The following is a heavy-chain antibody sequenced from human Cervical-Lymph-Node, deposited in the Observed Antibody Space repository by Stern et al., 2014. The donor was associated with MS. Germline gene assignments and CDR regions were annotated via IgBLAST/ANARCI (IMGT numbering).Heavy chain of an antibody. CDR1: GGTFTSYA. D-gene: IGHD4-17*01. CDR2: IIPILDTP. J-gene: IGHJ4*02. CDR3: AAVTTASFDS. Sequence: VQLVESGAEVKKPGSSVKVSCKASGGTFTSYAFNWVRQAPGQGLEWMGGIIPILDTPNFAQNFQGRLTITADESTSTAYMELSSLESEDTAVYAKAAVTTASFDSWGQGTLVTVSS. V-gene: IGHV1-69*01.